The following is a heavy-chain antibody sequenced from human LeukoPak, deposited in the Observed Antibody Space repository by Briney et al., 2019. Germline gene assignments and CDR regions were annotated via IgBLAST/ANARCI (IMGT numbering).Heavy chain of an antibody. J-gene: IGHJ4*02. V-gene: IGHV4-4*07. CDR3: ARASSIAAQYDY. CDR2: IYSSGTI. CDR1: GGSISSYY. D-gene: IGHD6-6*01. Sequence: PSETLSLTCSVSGGSISSYYWSWIRQPAGKGLEWIGRIYSSGTITYNPSLQSRVTISVDTSKNQFSLKLSSVTAADTAVYYCARASSIAAQYDYWGQGTLVTVSS.